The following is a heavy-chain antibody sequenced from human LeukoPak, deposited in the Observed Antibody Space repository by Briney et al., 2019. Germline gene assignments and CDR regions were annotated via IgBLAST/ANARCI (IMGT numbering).Heavy chain of an antibody. Sequence: GGSLRLSCAASGFTFSSYEMNWVRQAPGKGLGWVSYISRSGSTIYYADSVKGRFTISRDNAKNSLYLQMNSLRAEDTAVYYRARITLEPGYCSSTSCYPTPYFDYWGQGTLVTVSS. CDR3: ARITLEPGYCSSTSCYPTPYFDY. J-gene: IGHJ4*02. D-gene: IGHD2-2*01. V-gene: IGHV3-48*03. CDR2: ISRSGSTI. CDR1: GFTFSSYE.